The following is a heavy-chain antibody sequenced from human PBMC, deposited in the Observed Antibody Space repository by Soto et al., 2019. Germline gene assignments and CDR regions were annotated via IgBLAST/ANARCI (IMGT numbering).Heavy chain of an antibody. CDR3: ARDRYYGSGTYYNSSSGMDV. Sequence: PSETLSLTCTVSGGSINSGDYYWTWVRQPPWKGLEWIGNIFHSGSTYYTPSLQSRVTISLDTSKNHFSLKLSSVTPADTAVYYCARDRYYGSGTYYNSSSGMDVWDQGXTVTVSS. CDR2: IFHSGST. V-gene: IGHV4-30-4*01. CDR1: GGSINSGDYY. J-gene: IGHJ6*02. D-gene: IGHD3-10*01.